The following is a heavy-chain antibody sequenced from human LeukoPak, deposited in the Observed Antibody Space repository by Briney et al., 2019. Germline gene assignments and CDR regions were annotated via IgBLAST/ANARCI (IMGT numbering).Heavy chain of an antibody. J-gene: IGHJ4*02. D-gene: IGHD3-9*01. CDR1: GFTFSSYS. CDR2: IGSSSPYI. Sequence: GGSLGLSCAASGFTFSSYSMNWVRQAPGKGLEWVSSIGSSSPYIYYADSLKGRFIISRDNSKNSLFLQMNSLRAEDTAVYYCARDADILTAYSFDYWGQGTLVTVSS. CDR3: ARDADILTAYSFDY. V-gene: IGHV3-21*01.